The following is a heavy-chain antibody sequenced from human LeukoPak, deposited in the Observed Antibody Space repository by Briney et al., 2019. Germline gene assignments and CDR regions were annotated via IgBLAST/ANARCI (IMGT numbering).Heavy chain of an antibody. CDR3: ARHAYYYYYFDP. D-gene: IGHD3-10*01. J-gene: IGHJ5*02. V-gene: IGHV4-39*01. CDR1: GGSISSTTYY. Sequence: PSETLSLTCTVSGGSISSTTYYWGWIRQPPGKGLEWTGSVYYSGSTYYNPSLRSRVTISVDSSKNQFSLRLTSVTAADAAVYYCARHAYYYYYFDPWGQGTLVTVSS. CDR2: VYYSGST.